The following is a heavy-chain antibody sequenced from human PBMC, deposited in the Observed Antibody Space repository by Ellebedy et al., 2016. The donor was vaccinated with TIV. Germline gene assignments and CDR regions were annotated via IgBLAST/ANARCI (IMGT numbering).Heavy chain of an antibody. CDR3: ARDPNSPGDTGYGDY. J-gene: IGHJ4*02. CDR2: MNQVGSEK. Sequence: PGGSLRLSCAASGFTFTTYWMSWVRQAPGKGLEWVANMNQVGSEKYYVDSVKGRFTISRANAQNSLYLHMNNLRAEDTAVYYCARDPNSPGDTGYGDYWGQGVVVTVST. CDR1: GFTFTTYW. D-gene: IGHD5-12*01. V-gene: IGHV3-7*03.